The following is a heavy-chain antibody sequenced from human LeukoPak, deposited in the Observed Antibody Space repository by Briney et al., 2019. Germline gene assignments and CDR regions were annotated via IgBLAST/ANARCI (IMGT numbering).Heavy chain of an antibody. CDR3: ARDLGQGGDDAFDI. V-gene: IGHV1-2*02. CDR1: GYTFTGYY. J-gene: IGHJ3*02. Sequence: ASVKVSCKASGYTFTGYYMHWVRQAPGQGREWMGWINPNSGGTNYAQKFQGRVTMTRDTSISTAYMELSRLRSDDTAVYYCARDLGQGGDDAFDIWGQGTTVTVSS. CDR2: INPNSGGT. D-gene: IGHD3-16*01.